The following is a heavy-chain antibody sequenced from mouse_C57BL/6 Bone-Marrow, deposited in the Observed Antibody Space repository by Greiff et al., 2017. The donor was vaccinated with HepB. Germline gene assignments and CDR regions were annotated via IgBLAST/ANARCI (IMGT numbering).Heavy chain of an antibody. CDR3: ARGYYGSSPYWYFDV. Sequence: EVKLVESGGGLVKPGGSLKLSCAASGFTFSDYGMHWVRHAPEKGLEWVAYISSGSSTIYYADTVKGRFTISRDNAKNTLFLQMTSLRSEDTAMYYCARGYYGSSPYWYFDVWGTGTTVTVSS. CDR1: GFTFSDYG. J-gene: IGHJ1*03. D-gene: IGHD1-1*01. CDR2: ISSGSSTI. V-gene: IGHV5-17*01.